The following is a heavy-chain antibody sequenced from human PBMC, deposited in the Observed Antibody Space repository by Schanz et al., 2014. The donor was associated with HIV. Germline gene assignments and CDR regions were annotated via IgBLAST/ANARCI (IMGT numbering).Heavy chain of an antibody. CDR1: GFTFSSYG. V-gene: IGHV3-30*18. CDR3: AKGGEGGYCTNGVCYSRSFDY. D-gene: IGHD2-8*01. Sequence: QVQLVESGGGVVQPGRSLRLSCAASGFTFSSYGMHWVRQAPGKGLEGVAVISYDGSNKYYADSVKGRFTISRDNSKNTLYLQMNSLRAEDTAVYYCAKGGEGGYCTNGVCYSRSFDYWGQGTLVTVSS. J-gene: IGHJ4*02. CDR2: ISYDGSNK.